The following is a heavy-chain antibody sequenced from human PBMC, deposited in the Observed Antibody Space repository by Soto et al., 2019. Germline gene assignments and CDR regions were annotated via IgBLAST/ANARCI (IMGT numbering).Heavy chain of an antibody. CDR1: GGSFSSYT. D-gene: IGHD2-21*02. J-gene: IGHJ6*02. V-gene: IGHV1-69*02. Sequence: QAQLVQSGAEVKKPGSSVRLSCSTSGGSFSSYTLNWVRQAPGQGLEWLGRIIPVLTITDYAQKFRGRLTITAGKSSNKAYMELTSLRSDDTAVYYCARRRYCGADCYKNYYFGMDVWGQGTTVTVSS. CDR3: ARRRYCGADCYKNYYFGMDV. CDR2: IIPVLTIT.